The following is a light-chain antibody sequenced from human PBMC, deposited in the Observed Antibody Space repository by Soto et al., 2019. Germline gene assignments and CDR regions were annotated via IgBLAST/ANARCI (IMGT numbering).Light chain of an antibody. CDR1: QSVSSN. CDR3: QQYNNWPPIT. V-gene: IGKV3D-15*01. J-gene: IGKJ5*01. Sequence: EIVMTQSPATLSVSPGERATLSCRASQSVSSNLAWYQQKPGQAPRLLIYGASTRATGIPARFSGSGSGTEFILTICILQSEDFAVYDWQQYNNWPPITFGKGKRLEIK. CDR2: GAS.